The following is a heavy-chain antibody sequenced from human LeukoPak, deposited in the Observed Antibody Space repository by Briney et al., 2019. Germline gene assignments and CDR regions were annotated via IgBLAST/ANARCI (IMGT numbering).Heavy chain of an antibody. CDR1: GFAFSSYW. CDR2: IKSDGSST. CDR3: ARDFSVYGDYVDFDY. Sequence: GGSLRLSCAASGFAFSSYWMHWVRQAPGKGLVWVSRIKSDGSSTSYADSVKGRFTISRGNAKNTLYLQMNSLRAEDTAVYYCARDFSVYGDYVDFDYWGQGTLVTVSS. V-gene: IGHV3-74*01. D-gene: IGHD4-17*01. J-gene: IGHJ4*02.